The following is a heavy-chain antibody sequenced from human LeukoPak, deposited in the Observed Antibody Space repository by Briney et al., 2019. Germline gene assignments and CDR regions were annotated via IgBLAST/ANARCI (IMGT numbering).Heavy chain of an antibody. Sequence: PGRSLRLSCAASGFTFDDYAMHRVRQAPGKGLEWASGISWNSGSIGYADSVKGRFTISRDNAKNSVYLQMNSLRAEDTALYYCAKTYYSDFENAFDLWGQVTMVTVSS. CDR3: AKTYYSDFENAFDL. D-gene: IGHD1-26*01. CDR1: GFTFDDYA. J-gene: IGHJ3*01. V-gene: IGHV3-9*01. CDR2: ISWNSGSI.